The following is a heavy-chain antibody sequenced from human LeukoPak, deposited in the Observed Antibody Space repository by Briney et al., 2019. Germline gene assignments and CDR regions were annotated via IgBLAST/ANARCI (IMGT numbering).Heavy chain of an antibody. J-gene: IGHJ4*02. D-gene: IGHD6-6*01. CDR1: GDTLTDIS. CDR3: ATAGQLV. CDR2: LHPEDREV. Sequence: GASVRVSCRVSGDTLTDISIHWVRQTPGKGLEWMGGLHPEDREVIYAQKFQGRVTMTEDSSTDTAYMDLRSLRSEDTAVYYCATAGQLVWGQGTLVTVSS. V-gene: IGHV1-24*01.